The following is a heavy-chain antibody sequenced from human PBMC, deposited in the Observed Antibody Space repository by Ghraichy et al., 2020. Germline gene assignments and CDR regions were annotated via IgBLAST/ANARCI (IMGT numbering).Heavy chain of an antibody. Sequence: GGSLRLSCAASGFTFSSYSMNWVRQAPGKGLEWVSYISSSSSTIYYADSVKGRFTISRDNAKNSLYLQMNSLRDEDTAVYYCARYESYGSVYYFDYWGQGTLVTVSS. CDR2: ISSSSSTI. CDR3: ARYESYGSVYYFDY. CDR1: GFTFSSYS. V-gene: IGHV3-48*02. J-gene: IGHJ4*02. D-gene: IGHD5-18*01.